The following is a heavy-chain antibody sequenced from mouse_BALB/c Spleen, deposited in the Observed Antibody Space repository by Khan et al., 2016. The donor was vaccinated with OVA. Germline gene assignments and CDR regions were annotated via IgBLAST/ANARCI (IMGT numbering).Heavy chain of an antibody. CDR1: GYTFTTYT. D-gene: IGHD2-14*01. J-gene: IGHJ3*01. V-gene: IGHV1-4*01. Sequence: QSGAELARPGASVKMSCKASGYTFTTYTIHWVKQRPGQGLEWIGYIIPSNDYTNYNQKFKDRATLTANKSSSTAYMQLSSLTSEDAAVYYCARGGAYYRSDGWFAYWGQGTLVTVSA. CDR3: ARGGAYYRSDGWFAY. CDR2: IIPSNDYT.